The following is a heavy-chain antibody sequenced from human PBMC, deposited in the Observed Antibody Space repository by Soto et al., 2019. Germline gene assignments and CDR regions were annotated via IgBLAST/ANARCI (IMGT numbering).Heavy chain of an antibody. D-gene: IGHD6-19*01. CDR1: GYSISSSNW. CDR2: IYYSGTT. Sequence: SETLSLTCAVSGYSISSSNWWGWIRQPPGKGLEWIGYIYYSGTTYYNPSLKSRVTMSVDTSKNQFSLKLTSVTAVDTAVYYCARQQWLVLNAFDIWGQGTMVT. J-gene: IGHJ3*02. V-gene: IGHV4-28*01. CDR3: ARQQWLVLNAFDI.